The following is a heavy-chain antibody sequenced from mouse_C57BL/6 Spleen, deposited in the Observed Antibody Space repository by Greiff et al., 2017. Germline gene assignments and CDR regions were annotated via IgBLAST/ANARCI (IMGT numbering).Heavy chain of an antibody. CDR3: ARLRNEIAY. CDR1: EYEFPSHD. CDR2: INSDGGST. D-gene: IGHD2-12*01. J-gene: IGHJ3*01. V-gene: IGHV5-2*01. Sequence: EVQLLESGGGLVQPGESLKISCESTEYEFPSHDIAWVRQTPGKSLELIGAINSDGGSTYYPDTMESRLIISRDNTKKTLYLHMSSLRSEDTALYDCARLRNEIAYWGQGTLVTVSA.